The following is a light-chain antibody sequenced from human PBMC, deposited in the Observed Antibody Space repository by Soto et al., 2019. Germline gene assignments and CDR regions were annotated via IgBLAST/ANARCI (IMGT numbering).Light chain of an antibody. J-gene: IGLJ1*01. V-gene: IGLV1-44*01. Sequence: QSLLTQPPSASATPGQRVTISCSGGNSNIGRNSVNWYQQLPGTAPKLLMYSDNQRPSGVPDRFSGSKSGTSASLAISGLQSEDEADYYCAAWDDRLSGYVFGTGNK. CDR1: NSNIGRNS. CDR3: AAWDDRLSGYV. CDR2: SDN.